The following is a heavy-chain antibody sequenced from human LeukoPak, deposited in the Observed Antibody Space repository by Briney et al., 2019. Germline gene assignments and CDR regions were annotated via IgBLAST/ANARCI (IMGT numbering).Heavy chain of an antibody. CDR3: ARAYQRGYYYYGMDV. CDR2: ISYDGSNK. J-gene: IGHJ6*02. Sequence: PGGSLRLSCAASGFTFSSYAMHWVRQAPGKGLEWVAVISYDGSNKYYADSVKGRFTISRDNSKNTLYLQMNSLRAEDTAVYYCARAYQRGYYYYGMDVWGQGTTVTVSS. V-gene: IGHV3-30-3*01. D-gene: IGHD2-2*01. CDR1: GFTFSSYA.